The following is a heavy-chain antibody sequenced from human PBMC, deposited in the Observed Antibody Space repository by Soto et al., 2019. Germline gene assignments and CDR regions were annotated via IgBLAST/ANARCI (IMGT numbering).Heavy chain of an antibody. D-gene: IGHD2-2*02. V-gene: IGHV4-38-2*01. Sequence: PSETLSLTCAVSGYSISSGYYWGWIRQPPGKGLEWIGSIYHSGSTYYNPSLKSRVTISVDTSKNQFSLKLSSVTAADTAVYYCARAPGYCSSTSCYRVWFDPWGQGTLVTVS. CDR3: ARAPGYCSSTSCYRVWFDP. J-gene: IGHJ5*02. CDR1: GYSISSGYY. CDR2: IYHSGST.